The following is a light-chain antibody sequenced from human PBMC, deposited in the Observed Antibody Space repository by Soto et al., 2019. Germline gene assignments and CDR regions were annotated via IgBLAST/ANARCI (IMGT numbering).Light chain of an antibody. J-gene: IGLJ1*01. V-gene: IGLV1-40*01. Sequence: QSVLTQPPSVSGAPGQRVTISCTGSSSNIGAGYDVHWYQHLPGTAPKLLIYGNTNRPSGVTDRFSGSRSGPTASLAITGLRPDDEADYYCQSYDTRLSGYVFATGTKLTVL. CDR2: GNT. CDR1: SSNIGAGYD. CDR3: QSYDTRLSGYV.